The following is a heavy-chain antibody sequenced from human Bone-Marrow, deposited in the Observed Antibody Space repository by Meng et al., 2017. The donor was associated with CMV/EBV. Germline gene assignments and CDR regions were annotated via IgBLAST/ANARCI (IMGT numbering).Heavy chain of an antibody. J-gene: IGHJ4*02. V-gene: IGHV3-30*02. CDR2: IRYDGSNK. Sequence: GESLKISCAASGFTFSSYGMHWVRQAPGKGLEWVAFIRYDGSNKYYADSVKGRFTISRDNSKNTLCLQMNSLRAEDTAVYYCAKGDGSGTLFGYWGQGTLVTVSS. CDR1: GFTFSSYG. D-gene: IGHD3-10*01. CDR3: AKGDGSGTLFGY.